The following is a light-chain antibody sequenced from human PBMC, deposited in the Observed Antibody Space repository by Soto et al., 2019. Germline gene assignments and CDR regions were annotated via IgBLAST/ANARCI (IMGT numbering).Light chain of an antibody. CDR3: QQYSSSRT. J-gene: IGKJ1*01. CDR1: QSVSSSY. Sequence: EIVLSQSPGTVSLSPGERATLSCRASQSVSSSYLAWYQQKPGQAPRLLIYGGSSRATGIPVRFSGSGSETDFTLTITRLEPEDFAVYYCQQYSSSRTFGQGTKVDIK. CDR2: GGS. V-gene: IGKV3-20*01.